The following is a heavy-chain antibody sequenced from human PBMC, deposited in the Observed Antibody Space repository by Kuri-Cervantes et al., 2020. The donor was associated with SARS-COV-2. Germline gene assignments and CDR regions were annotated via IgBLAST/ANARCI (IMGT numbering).Heavy chain of an antibody. J-gene: IGHJ4*02. CDR3: ARTLDYYGSGTYCFDY. V-gene: IGHV4-4*02. CDR2: IYHSGST. CDR1: GGSISSSNW. D-gene: IGHD3-10*01. Sequence: SETLSLTCAVSGGSISSSNWWSWVRQPPGKGLEWIGEIYHSGSTNYNPSLKSRVTISVDKSKNQFSLKLNSVTPADTAVYYCARTLDYYGSGTYCFDYWGQGTLVTVSS.